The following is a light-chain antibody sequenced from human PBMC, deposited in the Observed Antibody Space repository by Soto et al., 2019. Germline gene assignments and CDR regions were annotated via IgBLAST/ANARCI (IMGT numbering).Light chain of an antibody. CDR1: SSDVGGYNY. J-gene: IGLJ2*01. V-gene: IGLV2-14*01. Sequence: QSALTQPASVSGSPGQSITISCTGTSSDVGGYNYVSWYQQHPGKAPQLMIYDVTTRPSGVSNRFSGSKSGNTASLAISGPQADDEADYYGSSDTCSSTLVVFGGGTKLTVL. CDR2: DVT. CDR3: SSDTCSSTLVV.